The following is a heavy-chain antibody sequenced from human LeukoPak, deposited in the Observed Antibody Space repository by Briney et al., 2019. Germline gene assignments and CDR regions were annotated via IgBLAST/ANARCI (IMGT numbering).Heavy chain of an antibody. V-gene: IGHV4-30-4*07. D-gene: IGHD1-14*01. CDR2: IYYSGST. Sequence: PSETLSLTCAVSGGSISSGGYSWSWIRQPPGKGLEWIGYIYYSGSTYYNPSLKSRVTISVDTSKNQFSLKLSSVTAADTAVYYCARGPPGPDYYYYYMDVWGKWTTVTVSS. J-gene: IGHJ6*03. CDR1: GGSISSGGYS. CDR3: ARGPPGPDYYYYYMDV.